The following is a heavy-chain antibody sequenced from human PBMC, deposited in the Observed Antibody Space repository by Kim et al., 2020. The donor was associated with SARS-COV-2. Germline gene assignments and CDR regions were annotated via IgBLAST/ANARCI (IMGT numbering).Heavy chain of an antibody. Sequence: ASVKVSCKASGYTFTSYAMNWVRQAPGQGLEWMGWINTNTGNPTYAQGFTGRFVFSLDTSVSTAYLQISSLKAEDTAVYYCARVAGGDCTNGVCYLPYYFDYWGQGTLVTVSS. V-gene: IGHV7-4-1*02. CDR1: GYTFTSYA. J-gene: IGHJ4*02. D-gene: IGHD2-8*01. CDR3: ARVAGGDCTNGVCYLPYYFDY. CDR2: INTNTGNP.